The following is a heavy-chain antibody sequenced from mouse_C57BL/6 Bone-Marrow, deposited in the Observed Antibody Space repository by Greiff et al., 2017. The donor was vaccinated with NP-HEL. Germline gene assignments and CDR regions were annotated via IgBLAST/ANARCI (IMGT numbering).Heavy chain of an antibody. CDR3: ARRDYDYGEFAY. D-gene: IGHD2-4*01. CDR2: INPYNGGT. Sequence: EVQLVESGPVLVKPGASVKMSCKASGYTFTDYYMNWVKQSHGKSLEWIGVINPYNGGTSYNQKFKGKATLTVDKSSSTAYMELNSLTSEDSAVYYCARRDYDYGEFAYWGQGTLVTVSA. V-gene: IGHV1-19*01. CDR1: GYTFTDYY. J-gene: IGHJ3*01.